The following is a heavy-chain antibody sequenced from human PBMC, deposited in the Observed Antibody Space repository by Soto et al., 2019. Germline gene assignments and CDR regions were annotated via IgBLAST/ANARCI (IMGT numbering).Heavy chain of an antibody. J-gene: IGHJ4*02. CDR3: VKGYYYDSSGYYSAY. D-gene: IGHD3-22*01. V-gene: IGHV3-30*18. CDR1: GFTFSSYG. CDR2: ISYDGSNK. Sequence: GGSLRLSCVVSGFTFSSYGIHWVRQAPGKGLEWVAVISYDGSNKYYADSVKGRFTISRDNSKNTLYLQMNSLRAEDTAVYYCVKGYYYDSSGYYSAYWGQGTLVTVSS.